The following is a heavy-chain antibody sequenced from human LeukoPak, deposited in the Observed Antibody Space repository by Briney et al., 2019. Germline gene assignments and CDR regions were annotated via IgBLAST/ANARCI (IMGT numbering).Heavy chain of an antibody. CDR3: ARSASLDYEGDY. CDR1: GYTFTSYY. CDR2: ISAYNGNT. J-gene: IGHJ4*02. V-gene: IGHV1-18*04. Sequence: ASVKVSCKASGYTFTSYYMHWVRQAPGQGLEWMGWISAYNGNTNYAQKLQGRVTMTTDTSTSTAYMELRSLRSDDTAVYYCARSASLDYEGDYWGQGTLVTVSS. D-gene: IGHD4-17*01.